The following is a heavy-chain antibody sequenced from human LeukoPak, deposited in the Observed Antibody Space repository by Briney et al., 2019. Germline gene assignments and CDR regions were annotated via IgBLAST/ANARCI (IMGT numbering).Heavy chain of an antibody. D-gene: IGHD6-19*01. CDR1: GIIITSYW. Sequence: GESLRLSCAASGIIITSYWMSWVRQTPGKGLEWVANIKQDGSEKNYVDSVKGRFTIFRDNARNSLYLQMNSLRAEDTAVYYCAKSSGWNYYYGMDVWGQGTTVTVSS. V-gene: IGHV3-7*03. CDR3: AKSSGWNYYYGMDV. CDR2: IKQDGSEK. J-gene: IGHJ6*02.